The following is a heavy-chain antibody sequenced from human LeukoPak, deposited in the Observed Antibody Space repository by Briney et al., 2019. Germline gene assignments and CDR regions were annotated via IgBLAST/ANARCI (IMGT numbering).Heavy chain of an antibody. CDR3: ARAPPNDSSGWYFGAFDI. Sequence: SETLSLTCTVSGGSISSSSYSWGWIRQPPGKGLECIGSIYYSGSTYYYPSLKSRVTISVDTSKNQFSLKLSSVTAADTAVYYCARAPPNDSSGWYFGAFDIWGQGTMVTVSS. D-gene: IGHD6-19*01. J-gene: IGHJ3*02. CDR1: GGSISSSSYS. CDR2: IYYSGST. V-gene: IGHV4-39*01.